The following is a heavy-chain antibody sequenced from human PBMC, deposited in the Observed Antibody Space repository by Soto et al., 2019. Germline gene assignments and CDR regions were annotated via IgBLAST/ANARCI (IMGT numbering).Heavy chain of an antibody. CDR1: GCSISSGNYY. CDR2: ISYSGST. J-gene: IGHJ5*02. D-gene: IGHD1-26*01. Sequence: SATLSLTCTVSGCSISSGNYYWSWIRQPPGKGLEWIGFISYSGSTYYNASLKRRVTISVDTSKNQFSLNLSFVTAADSAVYFCARQTLIVGAYNWFDPWGQGTLVTVTS. CDR3: ARQTLIVGAYNWFDP. V-gene: IGHV4-30-4*01.